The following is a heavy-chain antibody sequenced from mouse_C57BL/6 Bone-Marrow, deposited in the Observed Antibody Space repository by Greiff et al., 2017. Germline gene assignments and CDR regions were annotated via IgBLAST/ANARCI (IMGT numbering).Heavy chain of an antibody. CDR3: TTCDGYPGYFYV. V-gene: IGHV14-4*01. CDR2: IDTENGDT. CDR1: GFNIKDDY. J-gene: IGHJ1*03. Sequence: VQLKESGAELVRPGASVKLSCTASGFNIKDDYMHWVKQRPEQGLEWIGWIDTENGDTEYASKFQGKATITADTSSNSAYLQLSSLTSEDTAVYYCTTCDGYPGYFYVWGTGTTVTVSS. D-gene: IGHD2-3*01.